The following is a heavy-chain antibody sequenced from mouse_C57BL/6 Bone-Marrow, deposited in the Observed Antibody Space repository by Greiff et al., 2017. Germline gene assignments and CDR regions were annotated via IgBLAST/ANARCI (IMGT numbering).Heavy chain of an antibody. D-gene: IGHD1-1*01. Sequence: EVQGVESGGGLVQPGGSLKLSCAASGFTFSDYYMYWVRQTPEKRLEWVAYISNGGGSTYYPDTVKGRFTISRDNAKNTLYLQMSRLKSEDTAMYYCARLGYYYGSSPYAMDYWGQGTSVTVSS. J-gene: IGHJ4*01. CDR1: GFTFSDYY. CDR2: ISNGGGST. CDR3: ARLGYYYGSSPYAMDY. V-gene: IGHV5-12*01.